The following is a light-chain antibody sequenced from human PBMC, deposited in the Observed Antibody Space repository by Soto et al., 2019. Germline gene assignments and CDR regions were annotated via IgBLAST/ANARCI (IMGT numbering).Light chain of an antibody. CDR2: GAS. V-gene: IGKV3-20*01. Sequence: EVVLTQSPDTLSLSPGETATLSCRASQSLRTSYLAWYQQKPGQAPRLLIYGASFRATGIPDRFSGRGSGTDFTLSISRLEPEDFAVYYCQQYGGSTRTFGQGTKVDIK. J-gene: IGKJ1*01. CDR3: QQYGGSTRT. CDR1: QSLRTSY.